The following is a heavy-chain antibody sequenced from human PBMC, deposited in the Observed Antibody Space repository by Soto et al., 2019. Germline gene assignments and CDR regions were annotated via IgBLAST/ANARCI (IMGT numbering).Heavy chain of an antibody. CDR1: GYTFTSYY. V-gene: IGHV1-46*01. J-gene: IGHJ3*02. D-gene: IGHD3-22*01. CDR2: INPSGGST. CDR3: ARDSHRLYYYDSSGYYYGDAFDI. Sequence: GASVKVSCKASGYTFTSYYMHWVRQAPGQGLEWMGIINPSGGSTSYAQKFQGRVTMTRDTSTGTVYMELSSLRSEDTAVYYCARDSHRLYYYDSSGYYYGDAFDIWG.